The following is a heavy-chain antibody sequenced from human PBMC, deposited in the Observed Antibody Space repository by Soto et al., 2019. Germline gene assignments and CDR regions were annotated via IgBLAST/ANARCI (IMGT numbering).Heavy chain of an antibody. CDR1: GGSISSGGYY. CDR2: IYYSGST. D-gene: IGHD5-12*01. CDR3: ARDRTHSGYDLTPLYDKLGGMDV. J-gene: IGHJ6*02. V-gene: IGHV4-31*03. Sequence: SETLSLTCTVSGGSISSGGYYWSWIRQHPGKGLEWIGYIYYSGSTYYNPSLKSRVTISVDTSKNQFSLKLSSVTAADTAVYYCARDRTHSGYDLTPLYDKLGGMDVWGQGTTVTVSS.